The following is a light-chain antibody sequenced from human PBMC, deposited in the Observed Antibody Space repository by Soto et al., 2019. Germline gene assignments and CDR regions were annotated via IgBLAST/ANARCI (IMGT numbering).Light chain of an antibody. CDR1: SSDIGRYKF. Sequence: QSALTQPASVSGSPGQSITISCTGTSSDIGRYKFVSWFQQHPGKAPKLMIFEGTNRPSGVSNRFSGSKSGNTASLTISGLQAEDEAIYFCSSSTNTNTLVIFGGGTTLTVL. J-gene: IGLJ2*01. CDR2: EGT. V-gene: IGLV2-14*01. CDR3: SSSTNTNTLVI.